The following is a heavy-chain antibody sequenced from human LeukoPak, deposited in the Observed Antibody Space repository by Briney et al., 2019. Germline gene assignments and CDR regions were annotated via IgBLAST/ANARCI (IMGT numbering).Heavy chain of an antibody. J-gene: IGHJ5*02. Sequence: GGSLRLSCAASGFTFSSYSTNWVRQAPGKGLEWVSSISSSSSYINYADSVKGRFTISRDNAKNSLYLQMNSLRAEDTAVYYCASRATVTTDRFWFDPWGQGTLVTVSS. V-gene: IGHV3-21*01. D-gene: IGHD4-11*01. CDR1: GFTFSSYS. CDR2: ISSSSSYI. CDR3: ASRATVTTDRFWFDP.